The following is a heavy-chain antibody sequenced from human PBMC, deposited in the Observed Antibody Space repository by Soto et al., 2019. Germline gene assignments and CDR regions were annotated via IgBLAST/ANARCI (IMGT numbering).Heavy chain of an antibody. Sequence: EVQLLESGGGLVQPGVSLRLSCAASGFTFSSYAMSWVRQAPGKGLEWVSAISGSGGSTYYAYSVKGRFTIPRDNSTNTLYLQMNSMRAEDTAVYYCAKDGLVVVADDVDYWGQGTLVTVSS. CDR2: ISGSGGST. CDR3: AKDGLVVVADDVDY. J-gene: IGHJ4*02. D-gene: IGHD2-15*01. CDR1: GFTFSSYA. V-gene: IGHV3-23*01.